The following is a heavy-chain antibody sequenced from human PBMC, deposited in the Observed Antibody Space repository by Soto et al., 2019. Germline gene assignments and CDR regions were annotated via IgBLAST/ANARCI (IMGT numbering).Heavy chain of an antibody. CDR3: AREGLTGTIGLYYYYAMDV. V-gene: IGHV4-39*07. J-gene: IGHJ6*02. CDR1: GGYVNNNYYY. D-gene: IGHD1-7*01. CDR2: VSFTGTT. Sequence: SETLSLTCSVSGGYVNNNYYYWGWVRQPPGKGLEWIGSVSFTGTTYYSPSLKSRVTISVDTSKNQFSLKLSSVTAADTAVYYCAREGLTGTIGLYYYYAMDVWGQGTTVTVSS.